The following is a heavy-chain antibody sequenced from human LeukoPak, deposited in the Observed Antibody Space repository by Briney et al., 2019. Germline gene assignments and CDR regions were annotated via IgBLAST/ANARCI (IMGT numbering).Heavy chain of an antibody. D-gene: IGHD3-10*01. CDR1: GYTFSNYG. CDR2: ISAYNGNT. V-gene: IGHV1-18*01. Sequence: EASVKVSCKASGYTFSNYGISWVRQAPGQGLERMGWISAYNGNTNYAQKFQGRVTMTTDTSTSTAYMELRSLRSDDTAVFYCARCGSGSHPADPYYYYMDVWGKGTTVTISS. J-gene: IGHJ6*03. CDR3: ARCGSGSHPADPYYYYMDV.